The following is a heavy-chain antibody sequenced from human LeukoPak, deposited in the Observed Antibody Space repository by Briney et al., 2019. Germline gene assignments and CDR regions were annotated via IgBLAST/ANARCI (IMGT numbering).Heavy chain of an antibody. CDR1: RFTFSSYD. D-gene: IGHD1-26*01. CDR3: AKTFYSGSYLGFHY. Sequence: GGSLRLSCAASRFTFSSYDMSWVRQAPGKGLEGVSSISGGGSTYYADSVKGRFTISRYNSKTTLYLQMNSLRAEDTAVYYCAKTFYSGSYLGFHYWGQGTLVTVSS. J-gene: IGHJ4*02. V-gene: IGHV3-23*01. CDR2: ISGGGST.